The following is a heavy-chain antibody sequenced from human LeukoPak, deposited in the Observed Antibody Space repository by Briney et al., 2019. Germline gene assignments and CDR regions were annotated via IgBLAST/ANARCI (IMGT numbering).Heavy chain of an antibody. V-gene: IGHV4-61*08. CDR2: IYYSGSA. CDR1: GGSISSGDYS. Sequence: ETLSLTCTVSGGSISSGDYSWSWIRQPPGKGLEWIGNIYYSGSANHNPSLKSRVTISRDTSKNQFSLKLTSVTTADTAVYYCARAGGVKTAALDLDYWGQGTLVTVSS. J-gene: IGHJ4*02. D-gene: IGHD6-25*01. CDR3: ARAGGVKTAALDLDY.